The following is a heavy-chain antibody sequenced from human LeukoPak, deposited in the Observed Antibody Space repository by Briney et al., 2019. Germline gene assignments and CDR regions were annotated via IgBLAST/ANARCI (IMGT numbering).Heavy chain of an antibody. CDR3: ARDSVSKRYCSSTSCYVWFDP. CDR2: INPNTCGT. D-gene: IGHD2-2*01. J-gene: IGHJ5*02. V-gene: IGHV1-2*02. Sequence: ASVKVSCKASGYTFTGYYMHWVRQAPGQGLEWMGWINPNTCGTNYAQKFQGRVTMTRDTSISTAYMELSRLRSDDTAVYYCARDSVSKRYCSSTSCYVWFDPWGQGTLVTGTS. CDR1: GYTFTGYY.